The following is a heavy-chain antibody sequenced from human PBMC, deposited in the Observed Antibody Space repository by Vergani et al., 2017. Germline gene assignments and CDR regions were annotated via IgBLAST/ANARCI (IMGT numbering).Heavy chain of an antibody. CDR1: GFTFSSYA. CDR2: ISYDGSNK. D-gene: IGHD2-2*01. CDR3: ARDIRRXCSSTSCWVPMDV. V-gene: IGHV3-30-3*01. Sequence: QVQLVESGGGVVQRGGSLTLSCAASGFTFSSYAMHWVRQAPGKGLEWVAVISYDGSNKYYADSVKGRFTISRDNSKNTLYLQMNSLRAEDTAVYYCARDIRRXCSSTSCWVPMDVWGKGTTVTVSS. J-gene: IGHJ6*04.